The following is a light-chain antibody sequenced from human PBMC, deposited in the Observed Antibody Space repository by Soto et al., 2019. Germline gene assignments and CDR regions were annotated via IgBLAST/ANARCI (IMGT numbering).Light chain of an antibody. Sequence: DIQMTQSPSSLSASVGDRVTITCRASQGNSNYLAWYQQKPGKVPKLLIYAASTLQSGVPSRFSGSGSGTDFTLTTSSLQPEDVATYYCQKYNSAPLTFGGGTKVEIK. CDR3: QKYNSAPLT. CDR1: QGNSNY. J-gene: IGKJ4*01. CDR2: AAS. V-gene: IGKV1-27*01.